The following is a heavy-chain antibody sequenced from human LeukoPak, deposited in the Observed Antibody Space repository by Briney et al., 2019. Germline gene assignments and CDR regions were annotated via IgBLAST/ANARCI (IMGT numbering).Heavy chain of an antibody. CDR1: GFAFSAYS. CDR3: ARDRGVGYCSSTSCYIPHNWFDP. Sequence: GGSLRLSCAASGFAFSAYSMYWVRQAPGRGLEYVSGISNNGVGTSYGNTVKGRFTISRDNSKSTLYLQMGSLRAEDMAVYYCARDRGVGYCSSTSCYIPHNWFDPWGQGTLVTVSS. J-gene: IGHJ5*02. V-gene: IGHV3-64*01. D-gene: IGHD2-2*02. CDR2: ISNNGVGT.